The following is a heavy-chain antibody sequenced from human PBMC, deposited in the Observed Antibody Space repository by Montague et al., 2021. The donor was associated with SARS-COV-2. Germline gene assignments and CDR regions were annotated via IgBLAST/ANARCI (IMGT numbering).Heavy chain of an antibody. D-gene: IGHD3-10*01. CDR1: GGSITRNYY. CDR3: ARPLVRGVPKAFDI. Sequence: SETLSLTCTVSGGSITRNYYWGWIRQPPGKGLEWFGNIYYSGTTFINPSLESRVTTSADASKNQFSLNLTAVTAADTAVYYCARPLVRGVPKAFDIWGQGALVTVSS. CDR2: IYYSGTT. J-gene: IGHJ3*02. V-gene: IGHV4-39*01.